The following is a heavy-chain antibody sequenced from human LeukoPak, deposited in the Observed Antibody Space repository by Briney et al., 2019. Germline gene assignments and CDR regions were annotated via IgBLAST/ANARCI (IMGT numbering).Heavy chain of an antibody. CDR3: ARDEPDY. CDR2: IKQDGSVK. J-gene: IGHJ4*02. Sequence: PGGSLRLSCAAPGFTFTDYWMTWVRQAPGKGLEWVANIKQDGSVKYYVDSVKGRFTISRDNAQNSLYLQMNSLRAEDTAVYYCARDEPDYWGQGTLVTVSS. V-gene: IGHV3-7*01. CDR1: GFTFTDYW.